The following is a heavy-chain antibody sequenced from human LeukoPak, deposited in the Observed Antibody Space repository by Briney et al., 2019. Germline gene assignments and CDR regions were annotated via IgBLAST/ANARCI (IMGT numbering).Heavy chain of an antibody. V-gene: IGHV1-2*02. CDR1: GYTFTSYY. CDR3: ARAIPAAAIPYYYYYYMDV. D-gene: IGHD2-2*01. CDR2: INPNSGGT. Sequence: GASVKVSCKASGYTFTSYYMHWVRQAPGQGLEWMGWINPNSGGTNYAQKLQGRVTMTTDTSTSTAYMELRSLRSDDTAVYYCARAIPAAAIPYYYYYYMDVWGKGTTVTVSS. J-gene: IGHJ6*03.